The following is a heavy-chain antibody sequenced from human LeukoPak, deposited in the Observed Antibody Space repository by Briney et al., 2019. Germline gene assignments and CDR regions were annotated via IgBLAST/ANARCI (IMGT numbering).Heavy chain of an antibody. D-gene: IGHD2-21*01. CDR1: GVSISSYY. CDR2: IYISGST. V-gene: IGHV4-4*07. Sequence: SETLSLTCTVSGVSISSYYWSWIRQPAWKGLEWIGRIYISGSTNYNPSLKSRVTMSVDTSKNQFSLKLSSVTAADTAVYYCARDYFSWFDPWGQGTLVTVSS. CDR3: ARDYFSWFDP. J-gene: IGHJ5*02.